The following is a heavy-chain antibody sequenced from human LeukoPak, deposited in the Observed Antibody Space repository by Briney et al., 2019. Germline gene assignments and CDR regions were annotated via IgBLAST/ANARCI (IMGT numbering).Heavy chain of an antibody. CDR3: ARGANGMIRYFDWFPGFDY. V-gene: IGHV4-34*01. CDR1: GGSFSGYY. Sequence: SETLSLTCAVYGGSFSGYYWSWIRQPPGKGLEWIGEINHSGSTNYNPSLKSRVTISVDTSKNQFSLKLSSVTAADTAVYYCARGANGMIRYFDWFPGFDYWGQGTLVTVSS. D-gene: IGHD3-9*01. CDR2: INHSGST. J-gene: IGHJ4*02.